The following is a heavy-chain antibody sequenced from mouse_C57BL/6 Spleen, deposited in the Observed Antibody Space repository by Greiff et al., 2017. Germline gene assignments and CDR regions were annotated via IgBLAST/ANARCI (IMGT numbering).Heavy chain of an antibody. CDR3: AREFYYDCDIYFDY. J-gene: IGHJ2*01. V-gene: IGHV5-16*01. CDR2: INYDGSST. CDR1: GFTFSDYY. Sequence: EVKLVESEGGLVQPGSSMKLSCTASGFTFSDYYMSWVRQVPEKGLEWVANINYDGSSTYYLDSLKSRFIITRDNAKNILYLQMSSLKSEDTATYYCAREFYYDCDIYFDYWGQGTTRTVSS. D-gene: IGHD2-4*01.